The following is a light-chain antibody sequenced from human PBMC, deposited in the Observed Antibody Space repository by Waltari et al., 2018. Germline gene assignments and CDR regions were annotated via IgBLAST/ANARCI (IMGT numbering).Light chain of an antibody. CDR3: SSYTSSDSLNV. V-gene: IGLV2-14*03. Sequence: QSALTQPASVSGSPGQSITISCPGTRSDVGGFNYVSWYQQYPGKAPKLMIYDVSNRPSGVSNRFSGSKSGNTASLTISGLQAEDEADYYCSSYTSSDSLNVFGTGTKVTVL. CDR2: DVS. CDR1: RSDVGGFNY. J-gene: IGLJ1*01.